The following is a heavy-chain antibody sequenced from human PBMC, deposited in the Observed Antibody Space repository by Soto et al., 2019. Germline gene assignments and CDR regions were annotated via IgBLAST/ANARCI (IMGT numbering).Heavy chain of an antibody. CDR1: GFTFSNAW. V-gene: IGHV3-15*01. J-gene: IGHJ6*03. Sequence: PGGSLRLSCAAPGFTFSNAWMSWVRQAPGKGLEWVGRIKSKTDGGTTDYAAPVKGRFTISRDDSKNTLYLQMNSLKTEDTAVYYCTTRSKEEGYYYYYMDVWGKGTTVTVSS. CDR3: TTRSKEEGYYYYYMDV. CDR2: IKSKTDGGTT.